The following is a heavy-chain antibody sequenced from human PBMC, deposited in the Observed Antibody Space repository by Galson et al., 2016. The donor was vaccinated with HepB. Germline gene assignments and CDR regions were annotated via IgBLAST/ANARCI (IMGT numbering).Heavy chain of an antibody. CDR3: VGSWHY. CDR2: ISYDENKK. Sequence: SLRLSCATSGFTFSSYVMHWVRQAPGTGLEWVAAISYDENKKYHADSVKGRFTISRDNSKNTLYLQMNSLRHEDTAVYYCVGSWHYWGQGSLVTVSS. CDR1: GFTFSSYV. J-gene: IGHJ4*02. V-gene: IGHV3-30*01. D-gene: IGHD6-19*01.